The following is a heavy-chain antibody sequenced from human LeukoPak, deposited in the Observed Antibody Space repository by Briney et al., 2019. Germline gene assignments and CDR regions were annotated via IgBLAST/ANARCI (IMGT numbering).Heavy chain of an antibody. CDR2: INPNSGGT. J-gene: IGHJ5*02. Sequence: ASVKVSCKASGYTFTAYYMHWVRQAPGQGLEWMGWINPNSGGTDYAQTFQGRVTMTRDPSISTSYMELSRLTSDDTAVYYCARGIGSGSYGRFDPWGQGTLVTVSS. D-gene: IGHD3-10*01. CDR1: GYTFTAYY. V-gene: IGHV1-2*02. CDR3: ARGIGSGSYGRFDP.